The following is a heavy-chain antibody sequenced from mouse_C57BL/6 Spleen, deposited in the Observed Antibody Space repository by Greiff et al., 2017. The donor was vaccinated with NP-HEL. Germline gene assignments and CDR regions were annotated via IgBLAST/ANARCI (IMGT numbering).Heavy chain of an antibody. D-gene: IGHD2-1*01. CDR2: IDPSDSYT. CDR1: GYTFTSYW. J-gene: IGHJ1*03. Sequence: QVQLQQPGAELVKPGASVKLSCKASGYTFTSYWMQWVKQRPGQGLECIGEIDPSDSYTNYNQKFKGKATLTVDTSSSTAYMQLSSLTSEDSAVYYCARRREDYGNWYFDVWGTGTTVTVSS. CDR3: ARRREDYGNWYFDV. V-gene: IGHV1-50*01.